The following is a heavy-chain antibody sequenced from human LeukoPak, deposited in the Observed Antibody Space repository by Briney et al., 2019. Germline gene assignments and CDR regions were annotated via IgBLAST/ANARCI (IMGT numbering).Heavy chain of an antibody. CDR3: ARTTEGGYTHDYFYYYYMDV. D-gene: IGHD5-18*01. CDR1: GGSFSGYY. J-gene: IGHJ6*03. CDR2: INHSGST. V-gene: IGHV4-34*01. Sequence: SETLSLTCAVYGGSFSGYYWSWIRQPPGKGLEWIGEINHSGSTNYNPSLKSRVTISVDTSKNQFSLKLSSVTAADTAVYYCARTTEGGYTHDYFYYYYMDVWGKGTTVTISS.